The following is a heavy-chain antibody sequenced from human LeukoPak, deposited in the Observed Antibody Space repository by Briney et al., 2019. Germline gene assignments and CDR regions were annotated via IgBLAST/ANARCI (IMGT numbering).Heavy chain of an antibody. CDR3: ATRLVVPGAMALCFDC. CDR1: GFTFSNYA. V-gene: IGHV3-23*01. Sequence: GGSLRLSCAASGFTFSNYAMSWVRQAPGKGLEWVSGISGSGGSTYYADSLKGRFTISRDNSKNTLYLQMSILRTEDTAVYYCATRLVVPGAMALCFDCWGQGTLVSVSS. D-gene: IGHD2-2*01. J-gene: IGHJ4*02. CDR2: ISGSGGST.